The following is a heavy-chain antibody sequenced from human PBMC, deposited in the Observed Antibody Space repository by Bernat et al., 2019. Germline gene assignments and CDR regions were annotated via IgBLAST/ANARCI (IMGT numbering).Heavy chain of an antibody. CDR3: ARESAGEGRNNWFDP. D-gene: IGHD2-21*01. CDR1: GASVRQYF. Sequence: QLQLQESGPGLVKPSETLSLICSVSGASVRQYFWSWVRQFPGKGLEWIAFIHDSGATHYHPSLKSRVTTSIDTSKNQFSLRLNFVTAADTAIYFCARESAGEGRNNWFDPWGQGILVTVSS. V-gene: IGHV4-59*02. J-gene: IGHJ5*02. CDR2: IHDSGAT.